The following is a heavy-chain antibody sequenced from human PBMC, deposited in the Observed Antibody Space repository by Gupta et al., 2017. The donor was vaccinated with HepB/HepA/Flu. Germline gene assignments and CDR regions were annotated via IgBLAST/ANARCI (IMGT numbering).Heavy chain of an antibody. V-gene: IGHV3-21*01. J-gene: IGHJ4*02. CDR1: GFTFSRYS. Sequence: EVQLVESGGGLVKPGGSLRLSCAASGFTFSRYSMNWVRQAPGKGLEWVSSISSSSSYIYYADSVKGRFTISRDNAKNSLYLQMNSLRAEDTAVYYCARDKPTYYDFWSGFGSRGIDYWGQGTLVTVSS. CDR2: ISSSSSYI. D-gene: IGHD3-3*01. CDR3: ARDKPTYYDFWSGFGSRGIDY.